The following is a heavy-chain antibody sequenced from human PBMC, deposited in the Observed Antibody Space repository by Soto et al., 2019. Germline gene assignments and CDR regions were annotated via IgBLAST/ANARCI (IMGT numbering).Heavy chain of an antibody. CDR2: IHHSGIT. V-gene: IGHV4-34*01. Sequence: SETLSLTCAVYGGSFSDYYWTWIRQPPGKGLEWIGEIHHSGITNYNPSLKSRVIISIDMSKNQFSLTLSSVTAADTAVYYCARYSALRFLGYYYGLDVWGQGTTVTVSS. D-gene: IGHD3-3*01. CDR3: ARYSALRFLGYYYGLDV. J-gene: IGHJ6*02. CDR1: GGSFSDYY.